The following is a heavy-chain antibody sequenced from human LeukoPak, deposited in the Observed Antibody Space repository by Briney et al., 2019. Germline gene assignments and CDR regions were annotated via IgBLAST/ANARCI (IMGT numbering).Heavy chain of an antibody. CDR1: GFTFSSYA. D-gene: IGHD4-17*01. Sequence: GSLRLSCAASGFTFSSYAMSWVRQAPGKGPEWVLVICGSGDNTYYADSVKGRLTISGDNSKNTLYLQMNSLRGEDTAVYYCAKHKENYGDSCLDDYWGQGTLVTVSS. V-gene: IGHV3-23*01. J-gene: IGHJ4*02. CDR3: AKHKENYGDSCLDDY. CDR2: ICGSGDNT.